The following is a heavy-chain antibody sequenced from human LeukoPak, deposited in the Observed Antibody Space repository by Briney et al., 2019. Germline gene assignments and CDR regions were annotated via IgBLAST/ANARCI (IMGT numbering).Heavy chain of an antibody. CDR2: IYSGGST. J-gene: IGHJ3*02. Sequence: GGSLRLSCAASGFTVSSNYMSWGRQAPGTGLEWVSVIYSGGSTYYADSVKGRFTISRDNSKNTLYLQMNSLRAEDTAVYYCARDLRIDAFDIWGQGTMVTVSS. CDR1: GFTVSSNY. CDR3: ARDLRIDAFDI. V-gene: IGHV3-53*01.